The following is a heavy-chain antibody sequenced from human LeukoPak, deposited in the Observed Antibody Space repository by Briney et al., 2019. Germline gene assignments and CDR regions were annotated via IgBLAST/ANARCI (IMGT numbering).Heavy chain of an antibody. CDR3: AKEGDRLRSYYFDY. CDR1: GFTFDDYA. Sequence: GGSLRLSCAASGFTFDDYAIHWVRQAPGKGLEWVSLITWDGISTNYADSVKGRFTISRDNNKNSLYLQMNSLRTEDTALYYCAKEGDRLRSYYFDYWGQGTLVTVSS. CDR2: ITWDGIST. D-gene: IGHD4-17*01. J-gene: IGHJ4*02. V-gene: IGHV3-43D*03.